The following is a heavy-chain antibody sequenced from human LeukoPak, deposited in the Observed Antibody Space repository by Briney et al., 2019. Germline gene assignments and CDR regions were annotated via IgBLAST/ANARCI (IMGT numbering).Heavy chain of an antibody. CDR2: INHSGST. CDR3: ARYEAVAGVFDY. J-gene: IGHJ4*02. V-gene: IGHV4-34*01. D-gene: IGHD6-19*01. Sequence: SETLSLTCAVYGGSFSGYYWSWIRQPPGKGLEWIGEINHSGSTNYNPSLKSRVTISVDTSKNQFSLKLSSVTAADTAVYYCARYEAVAGVFDYWGQGTLVTVSS. CDR1: GGSFSGYY.